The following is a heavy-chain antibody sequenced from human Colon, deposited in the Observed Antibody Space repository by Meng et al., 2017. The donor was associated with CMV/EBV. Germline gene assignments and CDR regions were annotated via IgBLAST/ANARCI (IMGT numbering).Heavy chain of an antibody. CDR2: ISGHNGIT. CDR1: GYSFTTYG. D-gene: IGHD3-3*01. CDR3: ARTLVPEGPLSGIVIPHFDF. Sequence: ASVKVSCKASGYSFTTYGITWVRQAPGQGLEWMGWISGHNGITTYPQNLQGRVTMTTDTSTSTVYMELRSLRSDDTAVYYCARTLVPEGPLSGIVIPHFDFWGQGTLVTVSS. V-gene: IGHV1-18*01. J-gene: IGHJ4*02.